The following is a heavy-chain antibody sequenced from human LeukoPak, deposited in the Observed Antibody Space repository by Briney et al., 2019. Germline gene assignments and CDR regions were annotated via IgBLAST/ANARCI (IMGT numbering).Heavy chain of an antibody. D-gene: IGHD3-16*01. V-gene: IGHV4-59*08. CDR3: ARGWGSSRRAPPNWFDP. J-gene: IGHJ5*02. CDR1: GGSISSYY. CDR2: IYYSGST. Sequence: PSETLSLTCTVSGGSISSYYWSWIRQPPGKGLEWIGYIYYSGSTNYNPSLKSRVTISVDTSKNQFSLKLSSVTAADTAVYYCARGWGSSRRAPPNWFDPWGQGTLVTVSS.